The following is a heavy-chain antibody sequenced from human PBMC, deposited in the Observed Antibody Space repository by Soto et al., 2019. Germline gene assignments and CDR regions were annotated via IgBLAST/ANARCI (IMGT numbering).Heavy chain of an antibody. J-gene: IGHJ4*02. CDR1: GDSIRSGTYS. Sequence: SETLSLTCTVSGDSIRSGTYSWDWLRQSPGKGLEWIGCFWSTGATYYNPSLKGRLTISLDTSKNQFSLNLNSVTAADTAVYFCARRPLASFDYWGRGIQVTVSS. V-gene: IGHV4-39*01. CDR2: FWSTGAT. D-gene: IGHD6-13*01. CDR3: ARRPLASFDY.